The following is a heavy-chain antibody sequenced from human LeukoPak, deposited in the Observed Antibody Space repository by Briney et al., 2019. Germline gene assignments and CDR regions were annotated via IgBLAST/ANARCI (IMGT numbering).Heavy chain of an antibody. D-gene: IGHD3-22*01. CDR1: GGTFSSYA. CDR3: ASALYYYDSSGYQDRPNDY. V-gene: IGHV1-69*05. J-gene: IGHJ4*02. CDR2: IIPILGTA. Sequence: SVKVSCKASGGTFSSYAISWVRQAPGQGLEWMGGIIPILGTANYAQKFQGRVTITTDESTSTAYMELSSLRSEDTAVYYCASALYYYDSSGYQDRPNDYWGQGTLVTVSS.